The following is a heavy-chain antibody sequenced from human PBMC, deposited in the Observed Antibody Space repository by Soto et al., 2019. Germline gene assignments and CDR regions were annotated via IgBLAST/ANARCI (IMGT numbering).Heavy chain of an antibody. V-gene: IGHV4-30-4*06. J-gene: IGHJ2*01. Sequence: PGTGQEWLGTISYSGRTYYNPSLMCRVTISVETSKNQFSLKRSSVTAEDTAVYYCAIFFFQAEDGIRDL. CDR3: AIFFFQAEDGIRDL. CDR2: ISYSGRT. D-gene: IGHD2-21*01.